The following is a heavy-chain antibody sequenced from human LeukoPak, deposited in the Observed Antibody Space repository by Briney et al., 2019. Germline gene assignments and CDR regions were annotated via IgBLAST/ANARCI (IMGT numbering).Heavy chain of an antibody. CDR3: ARGNYVGAFDI. CDR1: GFTFSSYA. D-gene: IGHD1-7*01. CDR2: ISYDGSNK. Sequence: PGGAVRLSCAASGFTFSSYAMHWVRQAPGTGLEGVAVISYDGSNKYYAGSVKGRFTISRDNSKNTLYLQMNSLRAEDTAVYYWARGNYVGAFDIWGQGTMVTVSS. J-gene: IGHJ3*02. V-gene: IGHV3-30*01.